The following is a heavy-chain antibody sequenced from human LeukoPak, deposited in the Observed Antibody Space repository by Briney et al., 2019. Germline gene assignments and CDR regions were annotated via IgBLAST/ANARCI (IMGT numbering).Heavy chain of an antibody. V-gene: IGHV4-59*02. D-gene: IGHD2-2*01. CDR1: GGSVSSYY. Sequence: SETLSLTCTVSGGSVSSYYCSWIRRPPGRGLEWIAYLSHSGSSDSNPSLTSRVTTLVDTSKHQFSLKLTSVTAADTAVYYCARARYANAWYAFDIWGHGTMVTVSS. CDR3: ARARYANAWYAFDI. CDR2: LSHSGSS. J-gene: IGHJ3*02.